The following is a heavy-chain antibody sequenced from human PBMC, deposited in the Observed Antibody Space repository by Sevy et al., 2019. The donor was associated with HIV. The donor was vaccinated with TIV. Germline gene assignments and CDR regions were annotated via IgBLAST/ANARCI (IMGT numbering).Heavy chain of an antibody. D-gene: IGHD2-15*01. J-gene: IGHJ4*02. Sequence: GGSLRLSCAASGFTFSSYAMHWVRQAPGKGLEWVAVISYDGSNKYYADSVKGRFTISRDNSKNTLYLQMNSLRAEDTAVYHCARALGGSCYTGVDYWGQGTLVTVSS. CDR1: GFTFSSYA. V-gene: IGHV3-30-3*01. CDR2: ISYDGSNK. CDR3: ARALGGSCYTGVDY.